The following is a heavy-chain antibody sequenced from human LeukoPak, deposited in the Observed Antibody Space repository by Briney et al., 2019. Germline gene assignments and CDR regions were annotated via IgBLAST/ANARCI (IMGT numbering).Heavy chain of an antibody. Sequence: ASVKVSCKASGYTFTSYGISWVRQAPGQGLEWMGWISAYNGNTNYAQKFQGRVTITADESTSTAYMELSSLRSEDTAVYYCARDSRLYYDSSGSWFDPWGQGTLVTVSS. J-gene: IGHJ5*02. V-gene: IGHV1-18*01. CDR3: ARDSRLYYDSSGSWFDP. CDR2: ISAYNGNT. D-gene: IGHD3-22*01. CDR1: GYTFTSYG.